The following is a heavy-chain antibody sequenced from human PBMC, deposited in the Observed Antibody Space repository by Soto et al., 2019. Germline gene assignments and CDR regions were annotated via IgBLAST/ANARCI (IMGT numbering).Heavy chain of an antibody. CDR2: IYYSGST. D-gene: IGHD2-15*01. V-gene: IGHV4-31*03. CDR1: GGSISSGGYY. Sequence: QVQLQESGPGLVKPSQTLSLTCTVSGGSISSGGYYWSWIRQHPGKGLEWIGYIYYSGSTYYNPSRRSRVTISVDTSKNELSLKLSSVTAADTAVYYCARGKEVGAGGGLNYWGQGTLVTVSS. CDR3: ARGKEVGAGGGLNY. J-gene: IGHJ4*02.